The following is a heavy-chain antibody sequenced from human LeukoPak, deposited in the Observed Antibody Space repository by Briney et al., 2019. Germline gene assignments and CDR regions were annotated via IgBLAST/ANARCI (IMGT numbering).Heavy chain of an antibody. V-gene: IGHV4-39*01. CDR1: GGSITSSSYY. J-gene: IGHJ5*02. CDR3: ARHIQIAFRVFRLGWIDP. Sequence: SETLSLTCAVSGGSITSSSYYWGCIRPPPGKGLEWIGSVYYSGSTYYNPSLESRVTMSVDTSNNQFSLKLSSVTAADTAVYYCARHIQIAFRVFRLGWIDPWGQGTLVTVSS. CDR2: VYYSGST. D-gene: IGHD3-3*02.